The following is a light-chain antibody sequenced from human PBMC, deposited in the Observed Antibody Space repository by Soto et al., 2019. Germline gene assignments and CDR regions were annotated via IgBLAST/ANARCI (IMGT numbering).Light chain of an antibody. CDR1: SSDVGGYNY. J-gene: IGLJ1*01. CDR3: SSYTSSSFYV. Sequence: QSALTQPASVSGSPGQSITISCTGTSSDVGGYNYVSWYQQHPGKAPKVMIYDVSNRPSGVSNRFSGSKSGNTASLTISGLQAEDEADDYCSSYTSSSFYVFGTGTKLTVL. CDR2: DVS. V-gene: IGLV2-14*01.